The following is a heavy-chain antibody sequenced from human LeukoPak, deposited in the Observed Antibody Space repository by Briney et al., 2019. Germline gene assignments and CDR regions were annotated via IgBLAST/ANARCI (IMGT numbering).Heavy chain of an antibody. CDR1: GFTFSSYA. V-gene: IGHV3-30-3*01. CDR3: ARDRAWNYFDY. Sequence: GGSLRLSCAASGFTFSSYAMRWVRQAPGKGLEWVAVISYDGSNKYYADSVKGRFTISRDNSKNTLYLQMNSLRAEDTAVYYCARDRAWNYFDYWGQGTLVTVSS. CDR2: ISYDGSNK. D-gene: IGHD3-3*01. J-gene: IGHJ4*02.